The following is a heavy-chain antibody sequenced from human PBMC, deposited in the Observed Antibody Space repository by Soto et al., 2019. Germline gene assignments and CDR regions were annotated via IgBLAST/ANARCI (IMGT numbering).Heavy chain of an antibody. D-gene: IGHD1-26*01. Sequence: GEPLKICCKASGYSFTTHWIGWVRQMPGKGLEWMGLIYPSDSNTIYSPSFQGQVTISADKSISTAFLQWNSLKASDTAMYYCARHVRVDSGSFIRYFDYWGQGTPVTVSS. CDR2: IYPSDSNT. J-gene: IGHJ4*02. CDR1: GYSFTTHW. CDR3: ARHVRVDSGSFIRYFDY. V-gene: IGHV5-51*01.